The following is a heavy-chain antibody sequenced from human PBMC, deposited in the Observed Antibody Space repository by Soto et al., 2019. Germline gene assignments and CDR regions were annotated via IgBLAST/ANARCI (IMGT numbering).Heavy chain of an antibody. CDR2: ISGNGGGT. CDR1: GFTFSNYA. CDR3: AKGGSYWVY. Sequence: GGSLRLSCAASGFTFSNYAMSWVRQAPGKGLEWVSAISGNGGGTYYADSVKGWFSISRDNSKNTLYLQMNGLRAEDTAIYYCAKGGSYWVYWGQGTLVTVSS. V-gene: IGHV3-23*01. D-gene: IGHD1-26*01. J-gene: IGHJ4*02.